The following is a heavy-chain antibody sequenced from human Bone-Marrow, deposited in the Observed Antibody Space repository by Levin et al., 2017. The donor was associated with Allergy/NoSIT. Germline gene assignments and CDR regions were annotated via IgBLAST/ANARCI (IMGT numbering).Heavy chain of an antibody. CDR2: ISSSSDRT. D-gene: IGHD3-16*01. V-gene: IGHV3-48*02. CDR1: GFSFDTFD. Sequence: GESLKISCTASGFSFDTFDMTWVRQTPGKGLEWVSDISSSSDRTNYADSVKGRFTVSRDNAKKSLYLQMNSLRDEDTAVYYCSRVDYYYGLDLWGHGTTVTVSS. CDR3: SRVDYYYGLDL. J-gene: IGHJ6*02.